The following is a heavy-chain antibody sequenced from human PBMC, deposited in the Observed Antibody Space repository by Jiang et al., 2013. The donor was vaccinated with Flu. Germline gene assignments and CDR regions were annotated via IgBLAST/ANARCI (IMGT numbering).Heavy chain of an antibody. Sequence: EVKKPGSSVRVSCKASGGTLSSYASNWVRQAPGQGLEWMGGIIPIFGTTEYAQKFQGRVTITADESTGTVYMELTSLNSEDTAVYYCARAIGGYSYGPFEYWGQGTLVTVSA. CDR3: ARAIGGYSYGPFEY. V-gene: IGHV1-69*01. D-gene: IGHD5-18*01. CDR2: IIPIFGTT. CDR1: GGTLSSYA. J-gene: IGHJ4*02.